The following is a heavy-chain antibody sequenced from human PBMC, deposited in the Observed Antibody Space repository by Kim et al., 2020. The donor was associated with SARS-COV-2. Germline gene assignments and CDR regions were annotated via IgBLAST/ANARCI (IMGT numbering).Heavy chain of an antibody. D-gene: IGHD2-21*01. V-gene: IGHV3-30*18. CDR3: AKGDVDFDY. CDR2: ISYDGSNK. J-gene: IGHJ4*02. Sequence: GGSLRLSCAASGFTFSSYGMHWVRQAPGKRLEWVAVISYDGSNKYYADSVKGRFTISRDNSKNTLYLQMNSLRAEDTAVYYCAKGDVDFDYWGQGTLVTVSS. CDR1: GFTFSSYG.